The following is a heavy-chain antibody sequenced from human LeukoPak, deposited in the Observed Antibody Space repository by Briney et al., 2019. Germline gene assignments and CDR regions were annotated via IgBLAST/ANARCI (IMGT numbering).Heavy chain of an antibody. Sequence: GRSLRLSCAASGFTFDDYAMHWVRQAPGKGLEWVSGISWNSGSIGYAASVKGRVTISRDNAKNSLYLQMNSLRAEDTALYYCAKDTGRVVVAASAFDPWGQGTLVTVSS. V-gene: IGHV3-9*01. CDR3: AKDTGRVVVAASAFDP. J-gene: IGHJ5*02. D-gene: IGHD2-15*01. CDR1: GFTFDDYA. CDR2: ISWNSGSI.